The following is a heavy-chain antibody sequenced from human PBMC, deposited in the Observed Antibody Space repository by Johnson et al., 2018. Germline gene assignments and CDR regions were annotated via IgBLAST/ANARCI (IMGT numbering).Heavy chain of an antibody. D-gene: IGHD1-26*01. CDR2: IYYSGST. Sequence: QVQLQESGPGLVKPSETLSLTCTVSGGSISSYYWSWIRQPPGKGLEWIGYIYYSGSTHYNPSLQSRATIPVETSKNQFSPKLSPVTAAATAVYFGGRDGGGATRWDYYYYYMDVWGKGTTVTVSS. V-gene: IGHV4-59*12. CDR1: GGSISSYY. CDR3: GRDGGGATRWDYYYYYMDV. J-gene: IGHJ6*03.